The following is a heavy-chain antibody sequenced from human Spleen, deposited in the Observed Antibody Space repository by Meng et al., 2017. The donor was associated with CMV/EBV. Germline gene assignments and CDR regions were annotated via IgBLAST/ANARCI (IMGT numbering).Heavy chain of an antibody. V-gene: IGHV4-31*02. CDR2: IYYSGST. CDR1: IRSGGSY. Sequence: IRSGGSYWSWVRLPPGRGLEWIGYIYYSGSTYYNPSLKSRVTISVDTSKNQFSLKLSSVTAADTAVYYCARDPGYCSSTSCYTWFDPWGQGTLVTVSS. J-gene: IGHJ5*02. D-gene: IGHD2-2*02. CDR3: ARDPGYCSSTSCYTWFDP.